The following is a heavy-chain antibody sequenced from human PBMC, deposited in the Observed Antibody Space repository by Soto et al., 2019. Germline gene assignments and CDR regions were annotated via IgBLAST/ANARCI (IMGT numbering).Heavy chain of an antibody. D-gene: IGHD5-12*01. J-gene: IGHJ4*02. CDR1: CGSLSRGDYY. CDR2: IYYSGST. V-gene: IGHV4-30-4*01. Sequence: APSLPPTVSCGSLSRGDYYWGWVRPPPGKGLEWIGYIYYSGSTYYNPSLKSRVTISVDTSKNQFSLKLSSVTAADTAVYYCATSPDSGYDKYFDYWGQGTLVTVS. CDR3: ATSPDSGYDKYFDY.